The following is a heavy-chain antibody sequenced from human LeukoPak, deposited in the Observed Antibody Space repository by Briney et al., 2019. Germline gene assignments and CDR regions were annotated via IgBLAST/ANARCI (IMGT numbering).Heavy chain of an antibody. CDR2: IYYSGIT. Sequence: SETLSLTCTVSGGSIRSSSYYWGWIRQPPGKGLEWIGSIYYSGITYYNPSLKSRVTISVDTAKNQFSLKLSSVTAADTAVYYCFPNPITGTHPGYWGQGTLVTVSS. CDR3: FPNPITGTHPGY. V-gene: IGHV4-39*01. CDR1: GGSIRSSSYY. D-gene: IGHD1-7*01. J-gene: IGHJ4*02.